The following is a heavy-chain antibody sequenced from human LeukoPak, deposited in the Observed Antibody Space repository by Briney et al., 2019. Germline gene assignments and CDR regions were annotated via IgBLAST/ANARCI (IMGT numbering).Heavy chain of an antibody. D-gene: IGHD6-19*01. J-gene: IGHJ4*02. Sequence: ASVKVSCKASGYTFTGHYMHWVRQAPGHGLEWMGWIHAGTGDTNYAQKFQGRFTMTRDTSISTLYMELNRLTSDDTAVYYCARVWGSSAWYLPDCWGQGTLVTVSS. CDR1: GYTFTGHY. V-gene: IGHV1-2*02. CDR2: IHAGTGDT. CDR3: ARVWGSSAWYLPDC.